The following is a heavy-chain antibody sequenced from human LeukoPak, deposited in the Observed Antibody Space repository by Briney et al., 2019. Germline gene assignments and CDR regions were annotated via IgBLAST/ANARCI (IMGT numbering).Heavy chain of an antibody. J-gene: IGHJ4*02. CDR3: ALNGDS. V-gene: IGHV4-61*01. CDR2: IHHSGST. D-gene: IGHD2-8*01. CDR1: GGSLRGDNYS. Sequence: SETLSLTCTVSGGSLRGDNYSWTWIRQPPGRGLEWIGNIHHSGSTNYNPSLKSRVTISVDTSKNQFSLRLSSVTAADTAMYYCALNGDSWGQGNLVTVSS.